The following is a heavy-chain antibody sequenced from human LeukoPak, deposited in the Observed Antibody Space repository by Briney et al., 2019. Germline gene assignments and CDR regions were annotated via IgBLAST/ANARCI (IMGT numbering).Heavy chain of an antibody. V-gene: IGHV4-4*02. CDR3: AFRLQWWRYGMDV. CDR2: IYHSGST. Sequence: GSLRLSCAASGFTFSSYWMSWVRQPPGKGLEWIGEIYHSGSTNYNPSLKSRVTISVDKSKNQFSLKLSSVTAADTAVYYCAFRLQWWRYGMDVWGQGTTVTVSS. J-gene: IGHJ6*02. CDR1: GFTFSSYW. D-gene: IGHD2-15*01.